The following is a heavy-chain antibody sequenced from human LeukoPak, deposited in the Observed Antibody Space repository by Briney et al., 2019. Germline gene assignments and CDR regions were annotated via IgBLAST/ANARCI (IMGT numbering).Heavy chain of an antibody. D-gene: IGHD6-19*01. V-gene: IGHV3-9*01. CDR1: GFTFDDYA. CDR3: TKSGTVSGVFDQ. J-gene: IGHJ4*02. CDR2: INWNSAEV. Sequence: QAGGSLRLSCAASGFTFDDYAMHWVRQVLGKGLKWISGINWNSAEVGYADSVKGRFTISRDNAKNSLFLQMNSLRAEDTAFYYCTKSGTVSGVFDQWSQGTLVTVSS.